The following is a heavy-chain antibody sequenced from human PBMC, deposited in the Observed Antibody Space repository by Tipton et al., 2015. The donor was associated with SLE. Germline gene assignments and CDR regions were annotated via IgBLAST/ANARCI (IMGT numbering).Heavy chain of an antibody. CDR1: GGSISSSNW. CDR2: ISHRGNT. J-gene: IGHJ3*02. Sequence: TLSLTCAVSGGSISSSNWWSWVRQPPGKGLEWIGSISHRGNTYYNPSLKSRVSISVDTSQNQFSLNLNSVTAADTAVYYCAKHDRGRDAFDIWGQGTMVTVSS. CDR3: AKHDRGRDAFDI. V-gene: IGHV4-4*02. D-gene: IGHD3-16*01.